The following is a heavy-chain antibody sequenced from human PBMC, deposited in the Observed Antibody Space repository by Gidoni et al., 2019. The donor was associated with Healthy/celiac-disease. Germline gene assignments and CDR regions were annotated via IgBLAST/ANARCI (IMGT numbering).Heavy chain of an antibody. V-gene: IGHV3-30*18. CDR3: AKEVVPAAMGNDYFDY. CDR2: ISYDGSNK. D-gene: IGHD2-2*01. J-gene: IGHJ4*02. Sequence: GLEWVAVISYDGSNKYYADSVKGRFTISRDNSKNTLYLQMNSLRAEDTAVYYCAKEVVPAAMGNDYFDYWGQGTLVTVSS.